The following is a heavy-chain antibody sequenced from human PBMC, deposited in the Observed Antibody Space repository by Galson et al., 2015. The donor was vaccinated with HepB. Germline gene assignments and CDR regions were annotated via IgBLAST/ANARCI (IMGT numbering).Heavy chain of an antibody. CDR3: ARGSELWFGELGSY. CDR2: NSAYNGNT. CDR1: GYTFTSYG. V-gene: IGHV1-18*01. D-gene: IGHD3-10*01. Sequence: SVKVSCKASGYTFTSYGISWVRQAHGQGLEWMGWNSAYNGNTNYAQKLQGRVTMTTDTSTSTAYMELRSLRSDDTAVYYCARGSELWFGELGSYWGQGTLVTVSS. J-gene: IGHJ4*02.